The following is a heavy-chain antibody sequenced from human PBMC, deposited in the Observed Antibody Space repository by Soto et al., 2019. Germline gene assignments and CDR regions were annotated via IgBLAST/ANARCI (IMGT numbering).Heavy chain of an antibody. J-gene: IGHJ4*02. V-gene: IGHV1-2*02. CDR2: INPGSGVT. CDR3: ARVAGHKNARFDT. CDR1: GYSVTRYH. D-gene: IGHD1-1*01. Sequence: ASVKVSCKASGYSVTRYHMHCVRQAPGQGLEWMGWINPGSGVTNQAQKFQGRVTMTRDTSITTTYMELNSLTSDDTAVYYCARVAGHKNARFDTWGQGALVTVSS.